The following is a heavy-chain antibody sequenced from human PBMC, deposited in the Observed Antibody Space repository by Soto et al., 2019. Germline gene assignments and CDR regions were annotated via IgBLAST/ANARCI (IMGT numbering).Heavy chain of an antibody. Sequence: RGESLKISCKGSGYTFTNYWIGWVRQMPGKGLEWMGIIYPGDSDTKYNPSFQGQVTISADKSITTTYLRWTSLKASDTAIYYCVASIFYYGMDVWGQGTTVTVSS. CDR2: IYPGDSDT. CDR1: GYTFTNYW. CDR3: VASIFYYGMDV. V-gene: IGHV5-51*01. J-gene: IGHJ6*02.